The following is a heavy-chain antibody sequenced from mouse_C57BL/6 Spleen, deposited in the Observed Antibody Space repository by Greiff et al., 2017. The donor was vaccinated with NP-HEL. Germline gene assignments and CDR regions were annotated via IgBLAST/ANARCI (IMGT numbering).Heavy chain of an antibody. J-gene: IGHJ4*01. CDR1: GFTFSDYG. Sequence: EVKLEESGGGLVKPGGSLKLSCAASGFTFSDYGMHWVRQAPEKGLEWVAYISSGSSTIYYADTVKGRFTISRDNAKNTLFLQMTSLRSEDTAMYYCARQDLYAMDYWGQGTSVTVSS. V-gene: IGHV5-17*01. CDR3: ARQDLYAMDY. CDR2: ISSGSSTI.